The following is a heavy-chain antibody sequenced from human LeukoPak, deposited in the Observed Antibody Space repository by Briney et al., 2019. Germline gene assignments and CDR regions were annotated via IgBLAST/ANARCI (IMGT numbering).Heavy chain of an antibody. V-gene: IGHV4-59*01. Sequence: SETLSLTCTVSGGSITSYYWSWIRQPPGKGLEWLGYIYYIGSTNYNPSLKSRVTISVDTSKNQISLKLSSVTAADTAVYYCARLGGYSYYYDSSGYRLGELDYWGQGTLVTVSS. D-gene: IGHD3-22*01. J-gene: IGHJ4*02. CDR3: ARLGGYSYYYDSSGYRLGELDY. CDR2: IYYIGST. CDR1: GGSITSYY.